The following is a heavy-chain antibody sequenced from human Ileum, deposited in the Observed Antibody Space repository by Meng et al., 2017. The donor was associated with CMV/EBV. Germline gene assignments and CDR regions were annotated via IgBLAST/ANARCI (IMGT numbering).Heavy chain of an antibody. J-gene: IGHJ4*02. CDR1: GFTFSSCG. CDR3: AKGGPLVGATIDY. CDR2: IRYDGRSK. V-gene: IGHV3-30*02. Sequence: ASGFTFSSCGMHWVRQASDKGLEWVAFIRYDGRSKNYTDSVKGRFTVSRDNSKNIVYLYLNSLRAEDTAVYYCAKGGPLVGATIDYWGRGTLVTVSS. D-gene: IGHD1-26*01.